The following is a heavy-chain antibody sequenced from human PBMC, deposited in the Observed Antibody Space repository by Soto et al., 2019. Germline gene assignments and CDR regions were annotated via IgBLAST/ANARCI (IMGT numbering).Heavy chain of an antibody. J-gene: IGHJ5*02. CDR3: ARDGPIRGEDWFDP. CDR1: GYTFTSYG. CDR2: ISAYNGNT. V-gene: IGHV1-18*01. Sequence: QVQLVQSGAEVKKPGASVKVSCKASGYTFTSYGISWVRQAPGQGLEWMGWISAYNGNTNYAQKLQGRVTMTTDTSMSAGYMEVRSLKSCDTGVYYWARDGPIRGEDWFDPWGQGTLVTVSS.